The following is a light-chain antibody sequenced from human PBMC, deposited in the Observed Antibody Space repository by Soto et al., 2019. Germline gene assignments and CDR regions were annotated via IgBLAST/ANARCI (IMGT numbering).Light chain of an antibody. Sequence: DVQMTQSPSSLSASVGDRVTITCRASHDVRAYLNWYQQKPGKAPKLLIYEASTLEDGVPSRFSGRGYGTDFSLTISSLQPTDFATFYCQQTFFVPRTFGQGTKVEI. CDR3: QQTFFVPRT. CDR1: HDVRAY. V-gene: IGKV1-39*01. CDR2: EAS. J-gene: IGKJ1*01.